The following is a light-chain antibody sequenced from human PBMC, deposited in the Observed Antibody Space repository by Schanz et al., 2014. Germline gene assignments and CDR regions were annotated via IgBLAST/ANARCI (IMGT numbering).Light chain of an antibody. Sequence: QSALTQPPSASGSPGQSVTISCTGTSSDVGGYNYVSWYQQHPGKAPKLMIYDVSKRPSGVPDRFSGFKSDNTASLTVSGLQAEDEADYYCSSYAGSINWVFGGGTKVTVL. CDR1: SSDVGGYNY. J-gene: IGLJ3*02. CDR3: SSYAGSINWV. CDR2: DVS. V-gene: IGLV2-8*01.